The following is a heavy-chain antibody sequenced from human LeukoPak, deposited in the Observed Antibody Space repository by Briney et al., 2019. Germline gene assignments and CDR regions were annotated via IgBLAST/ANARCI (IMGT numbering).Heavy chain of an antibody. J-gene: IGHJ4*02. D-gene: IGHD3-3*01. CDR1: EFSVGSNY. CDR3: ARDRNGDFWSTYYTGYFDY. Sequence: GGSLRLSCAASEFSVGSNYMTWVRQAPGKGLEWVSLIYSGGSTYYADSVKGRFTISRDNAKNSLSLQMNSLRAEDTSVYYCARDRNGDFWSTYYTGYFDYWGQGTLVTVSS. CDR2: IYSGGST. V-gene: IGHV3-66*01.